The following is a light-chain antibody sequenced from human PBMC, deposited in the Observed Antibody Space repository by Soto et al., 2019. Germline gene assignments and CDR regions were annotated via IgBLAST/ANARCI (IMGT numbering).Light chain of an antibody. CDR1: QSVRSN. V-gene: IGKV3D-15*01. CDR2: DIS. CDR3: QQYDSWPLT. Sequence: EIVMTQSPATLSVSPGERATLSCRASQSVRSNLAWYLQKPGQAPRLLIYDISNRASVIPARFSGSGSGTEFTLTISSLQSGDSAVYYCQQYDSWPLTFGGGTKVEIK. J-gene: IGKJ4*01.